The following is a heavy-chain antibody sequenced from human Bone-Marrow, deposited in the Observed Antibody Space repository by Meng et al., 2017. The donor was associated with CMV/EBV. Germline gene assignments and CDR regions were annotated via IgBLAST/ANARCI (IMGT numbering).Heavy chain of an antibody. J-gene: IGHJ4*02. D-gene: IGHD4-11*01. CDR1: VESFSVYY. V-gene: IGHV4-34*01. CDR2: INHSGST. Sequence: LLQVSVAVLLNPSETMSLTCPVYVESFSVYYGSWIRQPPGKGLEWIXEINHSGSTNYNPSLKSRVTISVDTSKNQFSLKLSSVTAADTAVYYCARVNNYGVYWGQGTLVTVSS. CDR3: ARVNNYGVY.